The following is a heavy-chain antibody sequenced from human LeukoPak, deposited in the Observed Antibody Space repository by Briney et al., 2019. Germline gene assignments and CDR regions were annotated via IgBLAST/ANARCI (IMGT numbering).Heavy chain of an antibody. J-gene: IGHJ4*02. CDR2: IYYSGST. D-gene: IGHD3-22*01. CDR3: ARHLYYYDSSGYYSLFDY. V-gene: IGHV4-39*01. CDR1: GGSISSSSYY. Sequence: PSETLSLTCTVSGGSISSSSYYWGWIRQPPGKGLEWIGSIYYSGSTYYNPSLKSRVTISVDTSKNQFSLKLSSVTAADTAVYYCARHLYYYDSSGYYSLFDYWGQGTLVTVSS.